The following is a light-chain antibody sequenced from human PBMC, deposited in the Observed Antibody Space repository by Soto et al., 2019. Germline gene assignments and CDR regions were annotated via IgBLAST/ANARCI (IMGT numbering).Light chain of an antibody. J-gene: IGKJ1*01. CDR3: QQYNRYPRT. Sequence: DIQMTQFPSSVSASVGDRVNITCRASQGISTWLAWYQQKPERAPKSLIYGASRLQSGVPPRFSGSGSETDFTLTISSLQSEDFATYYCQQYNRYPRTFGQGTKVEIK. CDR1: QGISTW. CDR2: GAS. V-gene: IGKV1D-16*01.